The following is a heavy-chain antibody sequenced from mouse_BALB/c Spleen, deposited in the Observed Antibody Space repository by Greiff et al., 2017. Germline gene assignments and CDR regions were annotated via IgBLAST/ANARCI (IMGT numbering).Heavy chain of an antibody. CDR2: ISYSGST. V-gene: IGHV3-2*02. CDR3: ARCLLSLYAMDY. D-gene: IGHD2-10*01. CDR1: GYSITSDYA. J-gene: IGHJ4*01. Sequence: EVQLVESGPGLVKPSQSLSLTFTVTGYSITSDYAWNWIRQFPGNKLEWMGYISYSGSTSYNPSLKSRISITRDTSKNQFFLQLNSVTTEDTATYYCARCLLSLYAMDYWGQGTSVTVSS.